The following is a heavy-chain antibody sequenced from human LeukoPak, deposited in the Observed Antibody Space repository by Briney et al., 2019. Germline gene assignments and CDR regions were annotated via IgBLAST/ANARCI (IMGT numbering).Heavy chain of an antibody. CDR2: INHSGST. CDR1: GGSFSDYY. D-gene: IGHD5-24*01. Sequence: SETLSLTCAVYGGSFSDYYWSWIRQPPGKGLEWIGEINHSGSTNYNPSLKSRVTISVDTSKNQFSLKLSSVTAADTAVYYCARGWLQIHYFDYWGQGTLVTVSS. J-gene: IGHJ4*02. CDR3: ARGWLQIHYFDY. V-gene: IGHV4-34*01.